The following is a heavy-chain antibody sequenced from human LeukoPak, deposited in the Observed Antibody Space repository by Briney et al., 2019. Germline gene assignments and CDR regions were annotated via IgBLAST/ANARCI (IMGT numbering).Heavy chain of an antibody. D-gene: IGHD3-16*01. CDR1: GGSISSYY. V-gene: IGHV4-59*08. Sequence: MSSETLSLTCTVSGGSISSYYWNWLRQPPGKGLEWIGYIFYSGITNYNPSLKSRVTISVDASKNQFSLKLTSVTAADTAVYYCARRDWGTRFDPWGQGTLVSVSS. J-gene: IGHJ5*02. CDR2: IFYSGIT. CDR3: ARRDWGTRFDP.